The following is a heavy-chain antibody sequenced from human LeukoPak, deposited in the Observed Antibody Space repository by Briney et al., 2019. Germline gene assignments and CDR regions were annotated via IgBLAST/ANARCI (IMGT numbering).Heavy chain of an antibody. D-gene: IGHD3-10*01. CDR3: ARLRLWFGELAAAFDY. Sequence: SETLSLTCTVSGGSVSSGSYYWSWIRQPPGKGLEWIGYIYYGGSTNYNPSLKSRVTISVDTSKNQFSLKLSSVTAADTAVYYCARLRLWFGELAAAFDYWGQGTLVTVSS. CDR1: GGSVSSGSYY. V-gene: IGHV4-61*01. CDR2: IYYGGST. J-gene: IGHJ4*02.